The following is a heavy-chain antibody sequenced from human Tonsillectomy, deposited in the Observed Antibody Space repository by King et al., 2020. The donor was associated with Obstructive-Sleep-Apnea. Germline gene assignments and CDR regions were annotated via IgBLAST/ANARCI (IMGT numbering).Heavy chain of an antibody. D-gene: IGHD2-2*03. CDR3: ARDWISPDYSDY. V-gene: IGHV3-21*03. J-gene: IGHJ4*02. CDR1: GFTFTNYS. CDR2: ITRSYDT. Sequence: VQLVESGGGLVKPGGSLRLSCAASGFTFTNYSMNWVRQAPGKGLEWVSSITRSYDTYYADTVRGRYTISRDNAEASLHLQMNSLRAEDTAVYYCARDWISPDYSDYWGRGTLVTVSS.